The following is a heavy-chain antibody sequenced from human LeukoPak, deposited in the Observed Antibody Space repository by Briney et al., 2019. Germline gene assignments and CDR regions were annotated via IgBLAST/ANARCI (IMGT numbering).Heavy chain of an antibody. J-gene: IGHJ3*02. V-gene: IGHV1-69*05. CDR2: IIPIFGTA. CDR1: GGTFSSYA. CDR3: ARGDYYDSPRRAFDI. D-gene: IGHD3-22*01. Sequence: SVKVSCKASGGTFSSYAISWVRQAPGQGLEWMGGIIPIFGTANYAQKFQGRVTITTDESTSTAHMELSSLRSEDTAVYYCARGDYYDSPRRAFDIWGQGTMVTVSS.